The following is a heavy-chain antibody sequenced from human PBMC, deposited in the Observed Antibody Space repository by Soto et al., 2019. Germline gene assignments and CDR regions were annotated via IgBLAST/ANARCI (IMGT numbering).Heavy chain of an antibody. CDR3: AKEGAYYYGSWSYYYCYGMDF. CDR1: GFTFSSYG. CDR2: ISYDGSNK. J-gene: IGHJ6*02. Sequence: GGSLRLSCAASGFTFSSYGMHWVRQAPGKGLEWVAVISYDGSNKYYADSVKGRFTISRDNSKNTLYLQMNSLRAEDTAVYYCAKEGAYYYGSWSYYYCYGMDFWGQGSTVTVSS. D-gene: IGHD3-10*01. V-gene: IGHV3-30*18.